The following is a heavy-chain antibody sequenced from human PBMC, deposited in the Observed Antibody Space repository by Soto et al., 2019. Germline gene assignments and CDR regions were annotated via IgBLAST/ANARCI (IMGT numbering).Heavy chain of an antibody. V-gene: IGHV3-21*01. CDR3: ARDRHCSGGSCYYIDI. CDR1: GFTFSSYS. CDR2: ISSSSSYI. D-gene: IGHD2-15*01. Sequence: GGSLRLSCAASGFTFSSYSMNWVRQAPGKGLEWVSSISSSSSYIYYADSVKGRFTISRDNAKNSLYLQMNSLRAEDTAVYYCARDRHCSGGSCYYIDIWGQGTMVTVSS. J-gene: IGHJ3*02.